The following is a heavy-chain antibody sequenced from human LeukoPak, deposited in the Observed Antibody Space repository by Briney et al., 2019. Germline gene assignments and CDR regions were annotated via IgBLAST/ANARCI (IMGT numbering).Heavy chain of an antibody. Sequence: ASLKVSCTASGYTFASYYMHWVRLAPRQGHERMGWINPNSGGTNYAQKFQGRVTITRDTSISTPYIELLSPRTADTAADYYSRTGYTARAYDAFDIWGQGTMVTVSS. J-gene: IGHJ3*02. CDR1: GYTFASYY. CDR3: SRTGYTARAYDAFDI. CDR2: INPNSGGT. V-gene: IGHV1-2*02. D-gene: IGHD5-18*01.